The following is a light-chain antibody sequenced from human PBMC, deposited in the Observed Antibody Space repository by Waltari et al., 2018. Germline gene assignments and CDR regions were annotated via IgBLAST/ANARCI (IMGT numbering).Light chain of an antibody. CDR1: RSNIGSNY. J-gene: IGLJ1*01. V-gene: IGLV1-47*01. CDR3: VAWDDRLYGYV. Sequence: QSVLTQPPSASGTPGQRVTISCSGSRSNIGSNYVYWYQQLPGTAPKLLMYENDQRPSGVPDRFSGSKSGTSASLAISGLRSEDEADCYCVAWDDRLYGYVFGTGTKVTVL. CDR2: END.